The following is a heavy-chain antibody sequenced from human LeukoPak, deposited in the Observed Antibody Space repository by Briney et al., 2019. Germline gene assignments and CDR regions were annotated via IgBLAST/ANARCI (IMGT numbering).Heavy chain of an antibody. CDR1: GFTFDDYA. J-gene: IGHJ4*02. V-gene: IGHV3-9*01. Sequence: PGGSLRLSCAASGFTFDDYAMHWVRQAPGKGLEWVSGISWNSGSIGYADSVKGRFTISRDNAKNSLYLQMNSLRAKDTALYYCAKADYDSSGYYPSPLDYWGQGTLVTVSS. CDR2: ISWNSGSI. D-gene: IGHD3-22*01. CDR3: AKADYDSSGYYPSPLDY.